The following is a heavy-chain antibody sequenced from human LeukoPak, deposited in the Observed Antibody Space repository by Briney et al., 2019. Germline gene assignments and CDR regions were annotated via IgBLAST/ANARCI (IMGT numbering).Heavy chain of an antibody. CDR1: GYSISSGYY. V-gene: IGHV4-38-2*02. CDR3: ARDGTEDTAMVIGY. J-gene: IGHJ4*02. Sequence: SENLSLTCIVSGYSISSGYYWGWIRQPPGKGLEWIGNIYHSGSTNYNPSLKSRVTISVDKSKNQFSLKLSSVTAADTAVYYCARDGTEDTAMVIGYWGQGTLVTVSS. CDR2: IYHSGST. D-gene: IGHD5-18*01.